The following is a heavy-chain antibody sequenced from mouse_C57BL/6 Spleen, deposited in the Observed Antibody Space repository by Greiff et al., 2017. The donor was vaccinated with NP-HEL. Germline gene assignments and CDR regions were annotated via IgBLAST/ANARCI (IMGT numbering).Heavy chain of an antibody. CDR2: VYPYNGGT. CDR1: GFTFTDYY. J-gene: IGHJ1*03. D-gene: IGHD1-1*01. V-gene: IGHV1-36*01. CDR3: ARSDLLLRLHFDV. Sequence: VQLKESGPVLVKPGPSVKISCKASGFTFTDYYMHWVKQSHGKSLEWIGLVYPYNGGTSYNQKFKGKATLTVDTSSSTAYMELNSLTSEDSAVYYCARSDLLLRLHFDVWGTGTTVTVSS.